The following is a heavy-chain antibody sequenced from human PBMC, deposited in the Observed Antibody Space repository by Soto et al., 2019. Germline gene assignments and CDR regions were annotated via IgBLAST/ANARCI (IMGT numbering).Heavy chain of an antibody. CDR2: IYYSGST. V-gene: IGHV4-39*01. J-gene: IGHJ5*02. CDR3: ARHFVPRSGGKRRDWFDP. Sequence: AXATLSLSCTVSGGSISSSSYYWGWIRQPPGKGLEWIGSIYYSGSTYYNPSLKSRVTISVDTSKNQFSLKLSSVTAADTAVYYCARHFVPRSGGKRRDWFDPWGQGTLVTSPQ. D-gene: IGHD2-15*01. CDR1: GGSISSSSYY.